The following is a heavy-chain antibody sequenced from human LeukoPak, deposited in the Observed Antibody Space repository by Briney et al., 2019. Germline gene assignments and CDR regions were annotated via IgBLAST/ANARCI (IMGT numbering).Heavy chain of an antibody. J-gene: IGHJ4*02. V-gene: IGHV4-59*02. D-gene: IGHD2-15*01. CDR3: ARDTLGFGGSCYRY. CDR2: VYYSGRT. CDR1: GASVSNYD. Sequence: ASETLSLTCTVSGASVSNYDWSWIRQPPGKGLEWIGYVYYSGRTNYNPSLESRVTISVDTSKNQFSLKLTSVTAADTAVYYCARDTLGFGGSCYRYWGQGTLVTVSS.